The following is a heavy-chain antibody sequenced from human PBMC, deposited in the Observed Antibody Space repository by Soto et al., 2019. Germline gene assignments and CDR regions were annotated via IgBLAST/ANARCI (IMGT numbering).Heavy chain of an antibody. D-gene: IGHD1-26*01. CDR3: TRDQRGSYDSWFDP. Sequence: EVQVVESGGGLVKPGGSLRLSCNFSFSMYSMDWVRQAPGKGLEWVASISSGSAFIKYADSVKGRFTISRDNAKNSVSLHMDSLRVEDTAMYYCTRDQRGSYDSWFDPWGRGTLVTVSS. J-gene: IGHJ5*02. V-gene: IGHV3-21*01. CDR1: SFSMYS. CDR2: ISSGSAFI.